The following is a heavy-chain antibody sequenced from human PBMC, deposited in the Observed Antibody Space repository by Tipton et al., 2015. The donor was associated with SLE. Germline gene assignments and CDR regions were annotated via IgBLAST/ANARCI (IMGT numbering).Heavy chain of an antibody. V-gene: IGHV4-31*03. CDR2: IYYSGST. J-gene: IGHJ6*02. Sequence: TLSLTCTVSGDSITSGGYYWTWIRQFPGKDLEWIGYIYYSGSTYYKPSLKSRISILIDTSKNQFSLNLDSVTAADTAVYYCVRLDRGYYKYYGVDVWGQGTTVTVSS. CDR1: GDSITSGGYY. D-gene: IGHD3-10*01. CDR3: VRLDRGYYKYYGVDV.